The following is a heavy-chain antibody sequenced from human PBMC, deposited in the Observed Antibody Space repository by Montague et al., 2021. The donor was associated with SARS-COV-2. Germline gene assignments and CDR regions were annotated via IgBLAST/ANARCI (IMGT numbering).Heavy chain of an antibody. J-gene: IGHJ3*02. CDR2: IYYSGGT. CDR1: GGSISSSSYY. CDR3: ARQENSSGWFKPDAFDI. Sequence: SETLSLTCTVSGGSISSSSYYWGWIRQPPGKGLEWIGSIYYSGGTYYNPSLKSRVTISVDTSKNQFSLKLSSVTAADTAVYYCARQENSSGWFKPDAFDIWGQGTMDTVSS. V-gene: IGHV4-39*01. D-gene: IGHD6-19*01.